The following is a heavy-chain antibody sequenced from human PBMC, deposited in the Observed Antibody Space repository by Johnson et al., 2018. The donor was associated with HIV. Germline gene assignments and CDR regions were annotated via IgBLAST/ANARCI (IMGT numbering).Heavy chain of an antibody. CDR1: VFTFSSYA. CDR2: ISWDGGST. J-gene: IGHJ3*01. D-gene: IGHD1-26*01. Sequence: QLVESGGALVQPGGSLRLSCAASVFTFSSYAMHWVRQAPGKGLEWVSLISWDGGSTYYADSVKGRFTISRDNSKNSLYLQINSLRTEDTALYYCARGGLGGFDVWGQGTMVTVSS. CDR3: ARGGLGGFDV. V-gene: IGHV3-43*01.